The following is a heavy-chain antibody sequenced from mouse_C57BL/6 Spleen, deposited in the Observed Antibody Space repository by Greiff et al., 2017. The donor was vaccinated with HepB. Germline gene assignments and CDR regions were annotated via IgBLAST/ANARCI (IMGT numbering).Heavy chain of an antibody. Sequence: QVQLQQPGAELVKPGASVKLSCKASGYTFTSYWMHWVKQRPGQGLEWIGMIHPNSGSTNYNEKLKSKATLTVDKSSSTAYMQHSSLTSEDSAVYYCAREHYGNYEGYFDYWGQGTTLTVSS. CDR1: GYTFTSYW. D-gene: IGHD2-1*01. V-gene: IGHV1-64*01. J-gene: IGHJ2*01. CDR2: IHPNSGST. CDR3: AREHYGNYEGYFDY.